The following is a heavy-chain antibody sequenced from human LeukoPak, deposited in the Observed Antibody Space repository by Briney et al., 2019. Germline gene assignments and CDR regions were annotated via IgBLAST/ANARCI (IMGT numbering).Heavy chain of an antibody. Sequence: GGSLRLSCAASGFTFSSYAMSWVRQVPGKGLEWVSAISGSGGSTYYADSVKGRFTISRDNSKNTLYLQMNSLRAEDTAVYYRAKAHDIVVVPAASYYFDYWGQGTLVTVSS. J-gene: IGHJ4*02. D-gene: IGHD2-2*01. CDR3: AKAHDIVVVPAASYYFDY. CDR1: GFTFSSYA. CDR2: ISGSGGST. V-gene: IGHV3-23*01.